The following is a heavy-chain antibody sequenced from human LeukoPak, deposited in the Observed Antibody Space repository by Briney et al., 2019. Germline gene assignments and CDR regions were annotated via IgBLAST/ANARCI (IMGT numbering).Heavy chain of an antibody. V-gene: IGHV3-53*01. CDR2: IYSAGTT. CDR3: ASLSPRYYDSGGYAY. D-gene: IGHD3-22*01. Sequence: GGSLRLSCAASAFTVSSNYMSWVRQAPGKGLEWVSVIYSAGTTYYADSVKGRFTISRDNSRNTLYLQMNSLRAEDTAVYYCASLSPRYYDSGGYAYWVQGTLVTVSS. J-gene: IGHJ4*02. CDR1: AFTVSSNY.